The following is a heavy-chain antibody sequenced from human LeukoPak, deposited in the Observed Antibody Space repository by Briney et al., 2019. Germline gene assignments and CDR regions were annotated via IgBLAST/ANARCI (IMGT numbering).Heavy chain of an antibody. CDR3: SRWPHGPPYFDY. V-gene: IGHV6-1*01. CDR2: TYFLSRWYN. Sequence: SQTLSLTCAISGDSVSTNSAAWNWMRQSPSRGLEWLGRTYFLSRWYNEYATSVQGRITINPDTSRNHFSLQLNSVSPEDTAVYYCSRWPHGPPYFDYWGQGTLVSVSS. D-gene: IGHD5-24*01. CDR1: GDSVSTNSAA. J-gene: IGHJ4*02.